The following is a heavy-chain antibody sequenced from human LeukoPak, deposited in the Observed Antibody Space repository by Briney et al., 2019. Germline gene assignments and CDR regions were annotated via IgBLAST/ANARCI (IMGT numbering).Heavy chain of an antibody. Sequence: GGSLRLSCAASGFTFSSYAMSGVRQAPGKGREWVSAISGSGGSTYYADSVKGRFTISRDNSKNTLYLQMNSLRAEDTAVYYCAKDDLGYSSGWYTYWGQGTLVTVSS. J-gene: IGHJ4*02. CDR2: ISGSGGST. D-gene: IGHD6-19*01. CDR3: AKDDLGYSSGWYTY. V-gene: IGHV3-23*01. CDR1: GFTFSSYA.